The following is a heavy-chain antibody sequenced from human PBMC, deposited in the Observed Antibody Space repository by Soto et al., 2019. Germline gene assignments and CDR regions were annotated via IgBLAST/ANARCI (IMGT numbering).Heavy chain of an antibody. Sequence: QVQLVESGGGLVKPGGSLRLSCAASGFTFSDYYMSWIRQAPGKGLEWVSYISSSSSYTNYADSVKGRFTISRDNAKNSLYLQMNSLRAEDTAVYYCARAIAVAEYYCYYGMDVWGQGTTVTVSS. CDR1: GFTFSDYY. D-gene: IGHD6-19*01. V-gene: IGHV3-11*06. J-gene: IGHJ6*02. CDR3: ARAIAVAEYYCYYGMDV. CDR2: ISSSSSYT.